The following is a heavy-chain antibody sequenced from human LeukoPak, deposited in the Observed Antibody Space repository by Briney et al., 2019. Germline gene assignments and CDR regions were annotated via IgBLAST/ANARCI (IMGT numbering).Heavy chain of an antibody. J-gene: IGHJ3*02. CDR2: ISSSSSTI. V-gene: IGHV3-48*04. D-gene: IGHD1-1*01. CDR1: GFTFSSYS. CDR3: VREPLDDDAFDI. Sequence: GGSLRLSCAASGFTFSSYSMNWVRQAPGKGLEWVSYISSSSSTIYYADSVKGRFTISRDNAKNSLYLQMNSLRAEDTAVYYCVREPLDDDAFDIWGQGTMVTVSS.